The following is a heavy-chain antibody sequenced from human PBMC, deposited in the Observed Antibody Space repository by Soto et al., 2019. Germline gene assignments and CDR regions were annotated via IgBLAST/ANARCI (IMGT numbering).Heavy chain of an antibody. CDR1: GFSLGTSGVG. D-gene: IGHD3-10*01. Sequence: QITLKESGPTLVKPTQTLTLTCTFSGFSLGTSGVGVGWIRQPPGKALEWVALIYWDDYKHFSPSLESRLTIVKDXSKNRVVLTMTDMYPVDTATYYCAHKGSRLYPLDYWGQGILVTVSS. V-gene: IGHV2-5*02. CDR3: AHKGSRLYPLDY. J-gene: IGHJ4*02. CDR2: IYWDDYK.